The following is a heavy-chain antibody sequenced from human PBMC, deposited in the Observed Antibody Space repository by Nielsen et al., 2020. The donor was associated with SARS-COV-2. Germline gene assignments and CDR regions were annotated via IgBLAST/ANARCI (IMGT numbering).Heavy chain of an antibody. CDR1: GYTFTGYY. D-gene: IGHD5-18*01. J-gene: IGHJ4*02. CDR3: ARAGASYGSLLFDY. Sequence: ASVKVSCKASGYTFTGYYMHWVRQAPGQGLEWMGWINPNSGGTNYAQKFQGRVTMTRDTSISTAYMELSRLRSDDTAVYYCARAGASYGSLLFDYWGQGTLVTVSS. CDR2: INPNSGGT. V-gene: IGHV1-2*02.